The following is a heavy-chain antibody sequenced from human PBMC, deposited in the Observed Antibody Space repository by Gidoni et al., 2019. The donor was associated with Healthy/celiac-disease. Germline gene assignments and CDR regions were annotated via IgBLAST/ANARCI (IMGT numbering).Heavy chain of an antibody. CDR2: INAGNGNT. D-gene: IGHD2-15*01. CDR3: ARGGLGYCSGGSCKHGYYYGMDV. V-gene: IGHV1-3*01. J-gene: IGHJ6*02. Sequence: QVQLVQSGAEVKKPGASVKVSCKPSGYPFTSYAMHWVRKAPGQRLEWMGWINAGNGNTKYSQKFQGRVTITRDTSASTAYMELSSLRSEDTAVYYCARGGLGYCSGGSCKHGYYYGMDVWGQGTTVTVSS. CDR1: GYPFTSYA.